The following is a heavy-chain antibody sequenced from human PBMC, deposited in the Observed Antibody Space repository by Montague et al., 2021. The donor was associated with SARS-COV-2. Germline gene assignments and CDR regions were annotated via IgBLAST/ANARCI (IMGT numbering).Heavy chain of an antibody. V-gene: IGHV3-21*01. D-gene: IGHD1-26*01. CDR1: GFTFSSYS. CDR3: ARETNWSYGSSFDY. CDR2: ISSSSSYI. Sequence: YLRLSCAAPGFTFSSYSMNLVRQAPGKGLEWVSSISSSSSYIYYSDSVKGRFTISRDNAKNSLYLQMNSLKAEDTAVYYCARETNWSYGSSFDYWGQGTLVTVSS. J-gene: IGHJ4*02.